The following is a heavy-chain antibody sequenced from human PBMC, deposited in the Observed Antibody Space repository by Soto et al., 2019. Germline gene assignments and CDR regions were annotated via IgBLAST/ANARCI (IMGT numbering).Heavy chain of an antibody. D-gene: IGHD5-18*01. J-gene: IGHJ6*02. CDR2: ISSSSSTI. Sequence: PGGSLRLSCAASGFTFSSYSMNWVRQAPGKGLEWVSYISSSSSTIYYADSVKGRFTISRDNAKNSLYLQMNSLRDEDTAVYYCARDPDTAMVYYYYYYGMDVWGQGTTVTVSS. CDR3: ARDPDTAMVYYYYYYGMDV. CDR1: GFTFSSYS. V-gene: IGHV3-48*02.